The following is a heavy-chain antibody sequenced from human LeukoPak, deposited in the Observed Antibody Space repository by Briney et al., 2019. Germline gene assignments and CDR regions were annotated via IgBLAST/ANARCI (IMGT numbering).Heavy chain of an antibody. CDR3: ARKGYSYGYYYYYYMDV. V-gene: IGHV1-2*06. CDR1: GYTFTGYY. Sequence: ASVKVSCKASGYTFTGYYMHWGRQAPGQGLEWMGRINPNSGGTNYAQKFQGRVTMTRDTSISTAYMELSRLRSDDTAVYYCARKGYSYGYYYYYYMDVWGKGTTVTVSS. D-gene: IGHD5-18*01. CDR2: INPNSGGT. J-gene: IGHJ6*03.